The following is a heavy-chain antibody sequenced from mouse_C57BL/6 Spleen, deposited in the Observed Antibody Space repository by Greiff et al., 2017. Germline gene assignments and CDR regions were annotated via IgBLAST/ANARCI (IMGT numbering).Heavy chain of an antibody. J-gene: IGHJ4*01. CDR3: TRDGNYGGAMDY. D-gene: IGHD2-1*01. CDR2: IDPETGGT. Sequence: VQLQQSGAELVRPGASVTLSCKASGYTFTDYGMHWVKQTPVHGLEWIGAIDPETGGTAYNQKFKGKAILTADKSSSTAYMELRSLTSEDSAVYYWTRDGNYGGAMDYWGQGTSGTVSS. CDR1: GYTFTDYG. V-gene: IGHV1-15*01.